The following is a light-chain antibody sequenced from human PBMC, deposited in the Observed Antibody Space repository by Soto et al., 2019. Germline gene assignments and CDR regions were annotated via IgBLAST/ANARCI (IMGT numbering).Light chain of an antibody. V-gene: IGKV3-20*01. CDR1: QSVSSSY. CDR2: GAS. J-gene: IGKJ4*01. Sequence: EIVLRQSPGTLSLSPGERATLSFRASQSVSSSYLAWYQQKPGQAPRLLIYGASSRATGIPDRFSGSGSGTDFTLTISSLEPEDFAVYYCQQYSTSPLTFGGGTKVDI. CDR3: QQYSTSPLT.